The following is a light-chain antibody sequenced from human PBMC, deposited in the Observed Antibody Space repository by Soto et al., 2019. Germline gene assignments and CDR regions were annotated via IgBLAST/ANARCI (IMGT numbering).Light chain of an antibody. CDR1: SSDVGNYNF. V-gene: IGLV2-14*03. CDR2: DVS. CDR3: CSYTTSSTYV. J-gene: IGLJ1*01. Sequence: QSVLTHPASVSWSPGQSISISCTGTSSDVGNYNFVSWYQQHPGKAPKLMIYDVSNRPSGISNRFSGSKSGNTASLTISGLQAEDEADYYCCSYTTSSTYVFGTGTKVTVL.